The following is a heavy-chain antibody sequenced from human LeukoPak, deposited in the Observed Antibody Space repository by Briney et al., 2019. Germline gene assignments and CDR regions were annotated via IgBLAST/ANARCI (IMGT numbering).Heavy chain of an antibody. D-gene: IGHD7-27*01. V-gene: IGHV3-74*01. CDR3: ASWHPLGSTDY. CDR1: GFTFSSYW. Sequence: GGSLRLPCAASGFTFSSYWMHWVRQAPGKGLVWVSRINSDGSSTSYADSVKGRFTISRDNAKNTLYLQMNSLRAEDTAVYYCASWHPLGSTDYWGQGTLVTVSS. J-gene: IGHJ4*02. CDR2: INSDGSST.